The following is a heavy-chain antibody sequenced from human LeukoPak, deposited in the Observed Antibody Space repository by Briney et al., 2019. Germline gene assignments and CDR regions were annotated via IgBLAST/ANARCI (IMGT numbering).Heavy chain of an antibody. CDR1: GGSIRSGGYY. J-gene: IGHJ1*01. V-gene: IGHV4-30-4*08. D-gene: IGHD6-13*01. CDR3: ARQEVAALYFQH. CDR2: FYNSANT. Sequence: PSQTLSLTCTVSGGSIRSGGYYWGWIRQHPGKGLEWIGFFYNSANTYYNPSLKTRVTISAETSKNKFSLKPRSATAAHTAVSYCARQEVAALYFQHWGQGTLVTVSS.